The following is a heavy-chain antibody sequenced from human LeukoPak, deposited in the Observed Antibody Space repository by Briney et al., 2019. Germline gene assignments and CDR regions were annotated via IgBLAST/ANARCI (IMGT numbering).Heavy chain of an antibody. CDR1: GFIFNSFS. CDR2: VLSDGNKK. J-gene: IGHJ4*02. Sequence: GSLRLSCAASGFIFNSFSMHWVRQAPGKGPDWVAAVLSDGNKKYSADSVKGRFTISKDNSRNTLYPQMNSLRADDTAMYYCTRGKAKGQSSSWPFDYWGQGTLVTVSS. V-gene: IGHV3-30-3*01. CDR3: TRGKAKGQSSSWPFDY. D-gene: IGHD6-13*01.